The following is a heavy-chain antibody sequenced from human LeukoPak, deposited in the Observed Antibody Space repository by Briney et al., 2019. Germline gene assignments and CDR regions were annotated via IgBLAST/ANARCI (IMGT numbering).Heavy chain of an antibody. J-gene: IGHJ5*02. V-gene: IGHV3-23*01. D-gene: IGHD5-18*01. Sequence: AISGSGGSTYYPDSVKRRFTISRDNSENTLYLQMNSLRAEDTAVYYCAKDTAMVTNWFDPWGQGTLVTVSS. CDR3: AKDTAMVTNWFDP. CDR2: ISGSGGST.